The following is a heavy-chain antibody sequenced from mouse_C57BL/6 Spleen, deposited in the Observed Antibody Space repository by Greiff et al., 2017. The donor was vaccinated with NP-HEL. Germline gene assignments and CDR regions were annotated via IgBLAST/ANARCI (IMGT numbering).Heavy chain of an antibody. D-gene: IGHD2-1*01. CDR3: ARGRYGNYDFDD. CDR1: GYTFTSYW. Sequence: VQLQQPGAELVRPGASVKLSCKASGYTFTSYWMDWVKQRPGQGLEWIGNIYPFDSETHYNQKFKDKATLTVDKSSSTAYMQLSSLTSEDSAVDYYARGRYGNYDFDDWGKGTTLTVAS. V-gene: IGHV1-61*01. J-gene: IGHJ2*01. CDR2: IYPFDSET.